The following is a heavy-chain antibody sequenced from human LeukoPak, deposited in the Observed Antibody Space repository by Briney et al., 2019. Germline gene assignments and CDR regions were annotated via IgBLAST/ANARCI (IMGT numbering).Heavy chain of an antibody. CDR2: IKQDGSEK. CDR3: RAGAY. CDR1: GFTFSSNW. V-gene: IGHV3-7*03. J-gene: IGHJ4*02. Sequence: GGSLRLSCAASGFTFSSNWMSWVRQAPGKGLEWVANIKQDGSEKYYVDSVKGRFTISRDNAKKSLYLQMNRLRAEDTALYYCRAGAYWGEGTLVTVSS.